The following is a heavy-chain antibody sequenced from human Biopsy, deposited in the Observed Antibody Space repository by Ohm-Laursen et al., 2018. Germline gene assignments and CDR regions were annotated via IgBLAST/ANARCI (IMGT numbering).Heavy chain of an antibody. CDR3: VRSNYHYYGFDV. CDR1: GGSISRDY. CDR2: TYYSGST. Sequence: SDTLSLTCTVSGGSISRDYWAWIRQPPGKGLQWLGYTYYSGSTNYNPSLNSRVTIAVDTSKNQFSLRLTSVTAADTAVYYCVRSNYHYYGFDVWGQGTTVTVSS. V-gene: IGHV4-59*07. J-gene: IGHJ6*02.